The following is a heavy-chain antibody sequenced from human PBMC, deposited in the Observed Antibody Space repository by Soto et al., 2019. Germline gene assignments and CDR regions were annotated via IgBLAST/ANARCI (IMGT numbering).Heavy chain of an antibody. CDR3: ASETGTRNPRMDV. D-gene: IGHD1-7*01. CDR2: ISSSGRTI. V-gene: IGHV3-48*03. J-gene: IGHJ6*02. Sequence: EVQLVESGGGLVQPGGSLRLSCAASGFTFSSYEMNWVRQAPGKGLEWVSYISSSGRTIYYADSVKGRFTISRDNAKNSLYLQMNSLRAEDTAVYYCASETGTRNPRMDVWGQGTTVTVSS. CDR1: GFTFSSYE.